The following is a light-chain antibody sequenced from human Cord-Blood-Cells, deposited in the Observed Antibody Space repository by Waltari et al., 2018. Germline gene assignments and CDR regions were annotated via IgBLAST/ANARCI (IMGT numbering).Light chain of an antibody. CDR1: NIGRKN. V-gene: IGLV3-9*01. Sequence: SYDLTQPLSVSVALGQTARITCGGNNIGRKNVHWYQQKPGQAPVLVIYRDSNRPPGIPGRFSGSNSGNTATLTISRAQAGDEADYYCQVWDSSTDVFGTGTKVTVL. CDR2: RDS. CDR3: QVWDSSTDV. J-gene: IGLJ1*01.